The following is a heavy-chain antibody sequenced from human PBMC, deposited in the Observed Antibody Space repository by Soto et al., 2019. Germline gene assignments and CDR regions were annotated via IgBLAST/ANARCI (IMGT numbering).Heavy chain of an antibody. CDR1: GFTFSGSA. CDR2: IRSKANSYAT. J-gene: IGHJ4*02. CDR3: TRRYFYDSSGYYMDDY. D-gene: IGHD3-22*01. V-gene: IGHV3-73*02. Sequence: EVQLVESGGGLVQPGGSLKLSCVASGFTFSGSAMHWVRQASGKGLQWVGRIRSKANSYATSYDASVKGRFTISRDDSKNTAYLQMNSLKTEDTAMYYCTRRYFYDSSGYYMDDYRGQGTLVTVSS.